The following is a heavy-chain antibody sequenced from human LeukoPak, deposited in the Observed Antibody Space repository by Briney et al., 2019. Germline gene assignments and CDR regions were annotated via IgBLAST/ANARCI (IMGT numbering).Heavy chain of an antibody. J-gene: IGHJ4*02. Sequence: GGSLRLACVASGFTFSSNGMHWVRQAPGKGREWVTFIQYDGSKNHYADSVKGRFTLSRDNSKATLYLEMNSLRAQDTAVYNCAKDIGSYYDYWGQGILVTVSP. CDR1: GFTFSSNG. V-gene: IGHV3-30*02. CDR3: AKDIGSYYDY. D-gene: IGHD3-10*01. CDR2: IQYDGSKN.